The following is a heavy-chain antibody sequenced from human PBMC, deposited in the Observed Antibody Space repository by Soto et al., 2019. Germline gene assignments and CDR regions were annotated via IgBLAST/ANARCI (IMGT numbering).Heavy chain of an antibody. CDR2: ISGGGGSI. D-gene: IGHD6-13*01. CDR3: AKGPAVGTIYYFDY. J-gene: IGHJ4*02. Sequence: TGGSLRLSCAASGLTFNNYAMSWVRQAPGKGLEWVSVISGGGGSIYYADSVKGRFAISRDNSKNTLYLQMDNLRAEDTAVYYCAKGPAVGTIYYFDYWGQGTLVTVSS. V-gene: IGHV3-23*01. CDR1: GLTFNNYA.